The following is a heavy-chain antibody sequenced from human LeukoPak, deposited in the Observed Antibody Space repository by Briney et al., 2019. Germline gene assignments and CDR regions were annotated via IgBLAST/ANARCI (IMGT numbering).Heavy chain of an antibody. D-gene: IGHD3-9*01. CDR3: ARGRAAGLRYFDWLLRPLDY. J-gene: IGHJ4*02. CDR1: GGSISSYY. V-gene: IGHV4-59*01. Sequence: SETLSLTCTVSGGSISSYYWSWIRQPPGKGLEWIGYIYYSGSTNYNPSLKSRVTISVDTSKNQFSLKLSSVTAADTAVYYCARGRAAGLRYFDWLLRPLDYWGQGTLVTASS. CDR2: IYYSGST.